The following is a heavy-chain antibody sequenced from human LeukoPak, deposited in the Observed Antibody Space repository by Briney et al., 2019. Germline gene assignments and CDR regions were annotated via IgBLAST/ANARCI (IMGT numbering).Heavy chain of an antibody. CDR2: ISSSGSNI. CDR3: ARDSCSSGSCPFGY. Sequence: GGSLRLSCAASGFTFSDYYMSWIRQAPGNGLEWVSYISSSGSNIYYADSVKGRFTISRDNAKNSLYLQMNSLRAEDTAVYYCARDSCSSGSCPFGYWGQGTLVTVSS. V-gene: IGHV3-11*01. CDR1: GFTFSDYY. D-gene: IGHD2-15*01. J-gene: IGHJ4*02.